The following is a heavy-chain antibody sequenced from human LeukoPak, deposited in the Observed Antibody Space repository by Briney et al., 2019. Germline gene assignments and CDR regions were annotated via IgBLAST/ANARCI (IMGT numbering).Heavy chain of an antibody. CDR1: GGSISSYY. V-gene: IGHV4-59*01. CDR2: IYYSGST. Sequence: PSETLSLTCAVSGGSISSYYWSWVRQPPGKGLEWIGYIYYSGSTNYNPSLKSRVTISVDTSKNQFSLKLSSVTAADTAVYYCARSKDILTGYCFDYWGQGTLVTVSS. CDR3: ARSKDILTGYCFDY. J-gene: IGHJ4*02. D-gene: IGHD3-9*01.